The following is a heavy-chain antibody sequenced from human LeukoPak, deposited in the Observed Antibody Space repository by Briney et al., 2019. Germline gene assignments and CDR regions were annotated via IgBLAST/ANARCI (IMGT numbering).Heavy chain of an antibody. CDR1: GFTFSSNA. Sequence: PGGSLRLSCAASGFTFSSNAMNWGCQAPGKGLEWVALISYDGSNEYYADSVKGRFTISRDNSKNTLYLQMNSLRAEDTGVYYCARDEHLSFQDWGQGTLVTVSS. CDR3: ARDEHLSFQD. D-gene: IGHD1/OR15-1a*01. V-gene: IGHV3-30-3*01. CDR2: ISYDGSNE. J-gene: IGHJ4*02.